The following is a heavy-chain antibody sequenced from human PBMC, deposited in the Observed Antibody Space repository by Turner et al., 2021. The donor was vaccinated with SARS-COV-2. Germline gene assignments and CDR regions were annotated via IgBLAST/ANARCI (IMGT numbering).Heavy chain of an antibody. Sequence: EVQVLESGGGLAQPWGSLRLSCAASGFTFNTYAMSWVRQAPGKGLVWVSVVSGLGDTRFYADSVRGRFTISRDNTKNRVYLQMNSLRPDDTALYYCVRDRPRPGDRDALDIWGQGTMVTVSS. CDR3: VRDRPRPGDRDALDI. CDR2: VSGLGDTR. CDR1: GFTFNTYA. V-gene: IGHV3-23*01. J-gene: IGHJ3*02. D-gene: IGHD7-27*01.